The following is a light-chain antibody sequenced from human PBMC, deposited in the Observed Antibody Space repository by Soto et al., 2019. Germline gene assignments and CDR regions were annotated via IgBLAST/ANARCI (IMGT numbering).Light chain of an antibody. V-gene: IGKV1-33*01. CDR2: DAS. J-gene: IGKJ4*01. Sequence: IQMTQSPSSLSASIGDRVTIACQASQDITNYLNWYQQKPGKAPKLLIYDASNLETGVPSRFSGSGSGTYFTFTIASLQPEDLATYYCQQYDNLPLTFGGGTKVDIK. CDR3: QQYDNLPLT. CDR1: QDITNY.